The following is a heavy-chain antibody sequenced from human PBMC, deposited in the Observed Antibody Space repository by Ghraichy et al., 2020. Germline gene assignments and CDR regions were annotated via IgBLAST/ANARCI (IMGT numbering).Heavy chain of an antibody. CDR2: ITTSGGTT. CDR1: GFTFNTYS. CDR3: AKTVTYCGGDCYSADLDY. D-gene: IGHD2-21*02. J-gene: IGHJ4*02. Sequence: GGSLRLSCAASGFTFNTYSMSWVRQAPGKGLEWVSAITTSGGTTYYADSGKGRFTISRDNAKNTLYLQMNSLRAEDTAVYYCAKTVTYCGGDCYSADLDYWGQGTLVTVSS. V-gene: IGHV3-23*01.